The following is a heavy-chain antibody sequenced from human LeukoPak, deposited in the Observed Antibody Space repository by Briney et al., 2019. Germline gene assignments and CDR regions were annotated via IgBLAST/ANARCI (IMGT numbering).Heavy chain of an antibody. V-gene: IGHV3-11*05. Sequence: PGGSLRLSCAASGFTFSDYYMSWIRQAPGKGLEWVSYISSSSSYTNHADSVKGRFTISRDNAKNSLYLQMNSLRADDTAVYYCARVSGEHTIFRGHFFDSWGQGTLVTVSS. CDR1: GFTFSDYY. CDR2: ISSSSSYT. J-gene: IGHJ4*02. D-gene: IGHD3-3*01. CDR3: ARVSGEHTIFRGHFFDS.